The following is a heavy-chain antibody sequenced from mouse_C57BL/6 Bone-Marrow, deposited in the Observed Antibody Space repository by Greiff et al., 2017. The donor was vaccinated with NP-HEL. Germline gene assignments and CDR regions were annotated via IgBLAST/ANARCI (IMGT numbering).Heavy chain of an antibody. CDR1: GYAFTNYL. J-gene: IGHJ3*01. CDR2: INPGSGGT. D-gene: IGHD1-1*01. CDR3: ARNYYGSSDGFAY. Sequence: QVQLQQSGAELVRPGTSVKVSCKASGYAFTNYLIEWVKQRPGQGLEWIGVINPGSGGTNYNEKFKGKATLTADKSSSTAYMQLSSLTSEDSAVYFCARNYYGSSDGFAYWGQGTLVTVSA. V-gene: IGHV1-54*01.